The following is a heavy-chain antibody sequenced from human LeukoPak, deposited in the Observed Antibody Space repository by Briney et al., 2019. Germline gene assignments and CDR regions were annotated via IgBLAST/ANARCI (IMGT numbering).Heavy chain of an antibody. J-gene: IGHJ4*02. D-gene: IGHD4-17*01. V-gene: IGHV1-69*04. CDR2: IIPILGIA. CDR3: ARAPPTVTSPFDY. Sequence: GASVKVSCKASGGTFSSYAISWVRQAPGQGLEWMGRIIPILGIANYAQKFQGRVTITADKSTSTAYMELSSLRSEDTAVYYCARAPPTVTSPFDYWGQGTLVTVSS. CDR1: GGTFSSYA.